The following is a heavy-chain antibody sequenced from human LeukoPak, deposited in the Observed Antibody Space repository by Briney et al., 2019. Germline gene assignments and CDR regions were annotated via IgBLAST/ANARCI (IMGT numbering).Heavy chain of an antibody. Sequence: GASVKVSCKASGYTFTAYYIHWVRQAPGQGLEWMGWINPNTGGTNFAQRFQGRVTMTRDTSINTVYMELSSLRSDDTAMYYCAREGAPQLSSYFDHWGQGTLVTVSS. CDR2: INPNTGGT. J-gene: IGHJ4*02. CDR3: AREGAPQLSSYFDH. D-gene: IGHD1-1*01. CDR1: GYTFTAYY. V-gene: IGHV1-2*02.